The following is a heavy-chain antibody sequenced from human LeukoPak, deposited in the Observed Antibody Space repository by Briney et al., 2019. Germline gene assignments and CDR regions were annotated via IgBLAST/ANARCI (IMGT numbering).Heavy chain of an antibody. CDR2: ISTTSSTI. V-gene: IGHV3-48*04. J-gene: IGHJ4*02. D-gene: IGHD1-26*01. CDR1: GFTFSTCS. Sequence: GSLRLSCTASGFTFSTCSMNWVRQAPGKGLEWLSYISTTSSTIYYADSVKGRFIISRDDAKNSLYLQMNNLRADDTALYYCARSGSHQLWGQGTLVTVSS. CDR3: ARSGSHQL.